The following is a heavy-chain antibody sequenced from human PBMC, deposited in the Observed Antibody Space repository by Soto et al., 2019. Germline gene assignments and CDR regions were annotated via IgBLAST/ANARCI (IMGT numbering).Heavy chain of an antibody. D-gene: IGHD6-25*01. V-gene: IGHV3-30-3*01. CDR2: MSSDGSNK. CDR3: GNVQPRPCYFDN. J-gene: IGHJ4*02. Sequence: QVQLVDSGGGVVQPGRSLRLSCAASGFTFRNYDMHWVRQAPGKGLEWVARMSSDGSNKYYADSVKGRFTISRYNSQNTLSLQMTTLRAEDAAVYLCGNVQPRPCYFDNWGQGTLVTVSS. CDR1: GFTFRNYD.